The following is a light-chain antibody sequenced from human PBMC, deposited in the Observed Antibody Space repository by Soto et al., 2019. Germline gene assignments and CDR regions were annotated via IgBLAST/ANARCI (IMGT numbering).Light chain of an antibody. J-gene: IGKJ4*01. V-gene: IGKV3-11*01. CDR3: QQHISWPLT. Sequence: EIVLTQSPATLSLSPGERATLSCRASQSVTNSLAWYQQKPGQAPRLLVYDASSRATGIPTRFSGSGSGTDFTLTISNLEPEDFAVYYCQQHISWPLTFGGGTKVEIK. CDR2: DAS. CDR1: QSVTNS.